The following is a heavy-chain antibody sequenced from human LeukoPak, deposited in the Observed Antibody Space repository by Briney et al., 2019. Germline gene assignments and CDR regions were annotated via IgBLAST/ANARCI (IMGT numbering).Heavy chain of an antibody. CDR1: GFTFSSYS. CDR3: AKDPRDGYNYFDY. V-gene: IGHV3-21*01. J-gene: IGHJ4*02. D-gene: IGHD5-24*01. CDR2: ISSSSSYI. Sequence: GGSLRLSCAASGFTFSSYSMNWVRQAPGKGLEWVSSISSSSSYIYYADSVKGRFTISRDNSKNTLYLQMNSLRAEDTAVNYCAKDPRDGYNYFDYWGQGTLVTVSS.